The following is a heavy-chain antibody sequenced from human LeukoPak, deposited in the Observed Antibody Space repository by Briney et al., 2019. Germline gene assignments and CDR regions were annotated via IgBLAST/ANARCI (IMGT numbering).Heavy chain of an antibody. CDR2: IRADGATT. CDR3: ARDNTGSYEY. J-gene: IGHJ4*02. Sequence: GGSLRLSCAASGFTFGDYDMHWVRQAPGKGREWVSLIRADGATTRYTDSVKGRFTISRDNSKDSLYLQMNSLRTEDTALYYCARDNTGSYEYWGQGTLVTVSP. CDR1: GFTFGDYD. D-gene: IGHD1-26*01. V-gene: IGHV3-43*02.